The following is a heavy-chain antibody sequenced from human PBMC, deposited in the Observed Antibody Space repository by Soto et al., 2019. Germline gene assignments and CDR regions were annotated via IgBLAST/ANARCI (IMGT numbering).Heavy chain of an antibody. D-gene: IGHD6-13*01. Sequence: QVQLVESGGGVVQPGRSLRLSCAASGFTFSSYGMHWVRQAPGKGLEWVAVIWYDGSNKYYADSVKGRSTISRDNSKNTLYLQMNSLRAEDTAVYYCARTAAAGMRGSDYWGQGTLVTVSS. CDR1: GFTFSSYG. CDR2: IWYDGSNK. V-gene: IGHV3-33*01. J-gene: IGHJ4*02. CDR3: ARTAAAGMRGSDY.